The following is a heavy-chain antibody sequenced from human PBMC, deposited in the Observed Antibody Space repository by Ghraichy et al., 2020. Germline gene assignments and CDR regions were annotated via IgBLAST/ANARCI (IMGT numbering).Heavy chain of an antibody. CDR1: GYTLTELS. CDR2: FDPEDGET. D-gene: IGHD6-19*01. J-gene: IGHJ3*02. Sequence: ASVKVSCKVSGYTLTELSMHWVRQAPGKGLEWMGGFDPEDGETIYAQKFQGRVTMTEDTSTDTAYMELSSLRSEDTAVYYCATNRPYSRAVAGTGYDAFDIWGQGTMVTVSS. CDR3: ATNRPYSRAVAGTGYDAFDI. V-gene: IGHV1-24*01.